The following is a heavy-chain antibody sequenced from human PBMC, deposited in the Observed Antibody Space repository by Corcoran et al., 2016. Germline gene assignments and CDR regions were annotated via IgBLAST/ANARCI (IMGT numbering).Heavy chain of an antibody. V-gene: IGHV1-8*01. CDR2: MNPNSGNT. CDR3: AREPGGILTGYPRYYYGMDV. D-gene: IGHD3-9*01. Sequence: QVQLVQSGAEVKKPGASVKVSCKASGYTFTSYDINWVRQATGQGLEWMGWMNPNSGNTGYAQKFQGRVTMTRNTSISTAYMELSSRGSEDTAGDYGAREPGGILTGYPRYYYGMDVWGQGTTVTVSS. J-gene: IGHJ6*02. CDR1: GYTFTSYD.